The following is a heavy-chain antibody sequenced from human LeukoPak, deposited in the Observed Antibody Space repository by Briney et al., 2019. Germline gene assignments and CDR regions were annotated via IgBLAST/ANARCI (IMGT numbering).Heavy chain of an antibody. CDR2: ISNSGIT. J-gene: IGHJ4*02. Sequence: SAARSLTCTGSGGCIRTDYLNWVRQPPGKGLEWIGYISNSGITTYNPSLKSRVTISVDSSKSQFSLKLNSVTAADTAVYYCARSGGYSSSWSLWGQGTLVTVSS. V-gene: IGHV4-59*01. D-gene: IGHD6-13*01. CDR3: ARSGGYSSSWSL. CDR1: GGCIRTDY.